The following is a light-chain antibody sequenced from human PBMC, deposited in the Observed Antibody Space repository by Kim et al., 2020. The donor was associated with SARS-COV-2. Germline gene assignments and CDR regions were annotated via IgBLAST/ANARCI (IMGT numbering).Light chain of an antibody. CDR1: KLEDKV. CDR2: QDR. J-gene: IGLJ3*02. V-gene: IGLV3-1*01. CDR3: QAWHTSAVV. Sequence: PGQTASITCSGDKLEDKVTTWYQQKSGQSPIRVIYQDRLRPSGISERFSGSTSGNTATLTISGIQATDETDYYCQAWHTSAVVFGGGTQLTVL.